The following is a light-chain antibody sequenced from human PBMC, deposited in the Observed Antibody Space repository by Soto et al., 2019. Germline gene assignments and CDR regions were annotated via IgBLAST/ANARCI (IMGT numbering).Light chain of an antibody. Sequence: EIVLTQSPGTLSLSPGERATLSCRASQSGSSSYLAWYQQKPGQAPRLLIYGASSRATGIPDRFSGSGSGTAFTLTISRLEPEDFAVYYCQQYGSSPWTFGQGTKVEIK. CDR1: QSGSSSY. V-gene: IGKV3-20*01. CDR3: QQYGSSPWT. CDR2: GAS. J-gene: IGKJ1*01.